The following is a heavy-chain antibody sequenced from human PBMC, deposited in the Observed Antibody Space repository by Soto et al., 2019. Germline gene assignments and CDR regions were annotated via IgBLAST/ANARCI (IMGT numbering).Heavy chain of an antibody. J-gene: IGHJ5*02. CDR2: INPNSGGT. CDR3: ARARAAAGIGWFDP. CDR1: GYTFTGYY. V-gene: IGHV1-2*02. Sequence: ASVKVSCKASGYTFTGYYMHWVRQAPGQGLEWMGWINPNSGGTNYAQKFQGRVTMTRDTSISTAYMELSRLRSDDTAVYYCARARAAAGIGWFDPWGQGTLVTVSS. D-gene: IGHD6-13*01.